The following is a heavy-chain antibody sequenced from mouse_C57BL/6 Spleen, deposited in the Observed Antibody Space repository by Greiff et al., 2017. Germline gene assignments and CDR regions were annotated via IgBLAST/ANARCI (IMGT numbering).Heavy chain of an antibody. CDR2: IDPSDSYT. J-gene: IGHJ3*01. V-gene: IGHV1-50*01. D-gene: IGHD3-2*02. Sequence: QVQLKQPGAELVKPGASVKLSCKASGYTFTSYWMQWVKQRPGQGLEWIGEIDPSDSYTNYNQKFKGKATLTVDTSSSTAYMQLSSLTSEDSAVYYCARWDSSGSFAYWGQGTLVTVSA. CDR3: ARWDSSGSFAY. CDR1: GYTFTSYW.